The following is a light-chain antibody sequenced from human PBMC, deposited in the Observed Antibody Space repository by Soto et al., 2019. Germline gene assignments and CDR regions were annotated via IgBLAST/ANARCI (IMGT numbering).Light chain of an antibody. CDR2: KAS. Sequence: DSQMTRSPSTLSAYVGDRVTITCRASQSISSWLAWYQQKPGKAPKLLIYKASSLESGVPSRFSGSGSGTEFTLTISSLQPDDLATYYCQQYNSYPSFGGGTKVEIK. CDR3: QQYNSYPS. V-gene: IGKV1-5*03. J-gene: IGKJ4*01. CDR1: QSISSW.